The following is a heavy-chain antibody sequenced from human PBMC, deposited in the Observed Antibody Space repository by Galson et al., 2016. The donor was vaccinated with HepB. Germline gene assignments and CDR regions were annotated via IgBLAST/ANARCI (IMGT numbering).Heavy chain of an antibody. D-gene: IGHD2-2*01. J-gene: IGHJ6*02. CDR2: ISGSGGST. Sequence: SLRLSCAASGFTFSSYAMSWVRQAPGKGLEWVSAISGSGGSTQYADSVKGRFTISRDNSKNTLYLQMNSLRAEDTALYYCAKGLGYCSSTSCFLYYYYAMDVWGQGTTVTVSS. V-gene: IGHV3-23*01. CDR1: GFTFSSYA. CDR3: AKGLGYCSSTSCFLYYYYAMDV.